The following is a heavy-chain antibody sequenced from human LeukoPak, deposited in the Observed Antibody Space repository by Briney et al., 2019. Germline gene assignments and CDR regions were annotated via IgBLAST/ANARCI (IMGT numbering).Heavy chain of an antibody. CDR3: ARPLSNSRNYFDY. Sequence: GGSLRLSCAASGFSFSSYAMHWVRQAPGKGLEWVAVISYDGSNEYYADSVKGRFTISRDNSKNTLYLQMNSLRAEDTAVYYCARPLSNSRNYFDYWGQGTLVTVSS. J-gene: IGHJ4*02. D-gene: IGHD4-23*01. CDR2: ISYDGSNE. V-gene: IGHV3-30-3*01. CDR1: GFSFSSYA.